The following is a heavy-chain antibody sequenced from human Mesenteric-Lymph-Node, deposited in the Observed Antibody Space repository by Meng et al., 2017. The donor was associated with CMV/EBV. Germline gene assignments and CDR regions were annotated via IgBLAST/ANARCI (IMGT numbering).Heavy chain of an antibody. V-gene: IGHV3-7*01. CDR1: GFTFDDYG. CDR2: IKQDGSEK. CDR3: ARARPEWLGHYFDY. D-gene: IGHD6-19*01. J-gene: IGHJ4*02. Sequence: GESLKISCAASGFTFDDYGMSWVRQAPGKGLEWVANIKQDGSEKYYVDSVKGRFTISRDNAKNSLYLQMNSLRAEDTAVYYCARARPEWLGHYFDYWGQGTLVTVSS.